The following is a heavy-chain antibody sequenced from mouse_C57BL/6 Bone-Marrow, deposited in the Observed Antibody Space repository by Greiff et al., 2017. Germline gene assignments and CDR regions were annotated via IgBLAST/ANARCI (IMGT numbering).Heavy chain of an antibody. J-gene: IGHJ2*01. CDR3: ASRLLPLYFDY. V-gene: IGHV3-6*01. D-gene: IGHD2-3*01. CDR2: ISYDGSN. Sequence: ESGPGLVKPSQSLSLTCSVTGYSITSGYYWNWIRQFPGNKLEWMGYISYDGSNNYNPSLKNRISITRDTSKNQFFLKLNSVTTEDTATYYCASRLLPLYFDYWGQGTTLTVSS. CDR1: GYSITSGYY.